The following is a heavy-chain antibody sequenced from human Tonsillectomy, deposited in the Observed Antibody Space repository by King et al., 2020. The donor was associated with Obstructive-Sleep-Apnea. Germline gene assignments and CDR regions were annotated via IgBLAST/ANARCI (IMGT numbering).Heavy chain of an antibody. CDR1: GFTFTDYN. D-gene: IGHD2-21*02. CDR3: ARDRSVMVVTADTL. Sequence: VQLVESGGGLVKPGGSLRLSCAASGFTFTDYNMTWIRHAPGKGLEWVSYISARDSTIWYADSVKGRFTVSRDNAKNSLYLQRNSLRAEDTAVYYCARDRSVMVVTADTLWGQGTLVTVSS. V-gene: IGHV3-11*01. J-gene: IGHJ4*02. CDR2: ISARDSTI.